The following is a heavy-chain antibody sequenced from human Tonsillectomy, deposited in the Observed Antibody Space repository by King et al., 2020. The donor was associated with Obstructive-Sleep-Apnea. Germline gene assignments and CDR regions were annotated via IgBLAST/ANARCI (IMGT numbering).Heavy chain of an antibody. J-gene: IGHJ4*02. CDR1: GFTFTNYA. CDR3: AKDGPEVTTMQGFFDY. CDR2: ISGSGADT. D-gene: IGHD5-12*01. V-gene: IGHV3-23*04. Sequence: VQLVESGGGLVQPGGSLRLSCAASGFTFTNYAMTWFRQAPGKRLEWVSGISGSGADTYYADSAKGRFTISRDNSKNTLYLQMNSLRVGDTALYFCAKDGPEVTTMQGFFDYWGQGTLVTVSS.